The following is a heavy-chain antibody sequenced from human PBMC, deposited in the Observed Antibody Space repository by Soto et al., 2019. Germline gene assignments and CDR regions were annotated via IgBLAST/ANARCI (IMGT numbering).Heavy chain of an antibody. Sequence: EVQLVESGGGLVQPGGSLRLSCAASGFTFSSYWMHLVRQAPGKGLVWVSRINSAGSSTSYADSVKGRFTISRDNAKNTLYLQMNSLRDEEPAVYYCARGRVPMVRRVIITPWGQGTLVTVS. CDR1: GFTFSSYW. CDR2: INSAGSST. V-gene: IGHV3-74*02. D-gene: IGHD3-10*01. J-gene: IGHJ5*02. CDR3: ARGRVPMVRRVIITP.